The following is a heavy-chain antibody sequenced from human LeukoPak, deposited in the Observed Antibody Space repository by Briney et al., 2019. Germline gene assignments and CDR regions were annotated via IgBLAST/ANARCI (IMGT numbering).Heavy chain of an antibody. Sequence: PGRSLRLSCAASGFTFSSYAMHWVRQAPGKGLEWVAVISYDGSNKYYADSVKGRFTISRDNSKNTLYLQMNSLRAEDTAVYYCAKPGGYILTGYPFDYWGQGTLVTVSS. CDR1: GFTFSSYA. CDR3: AKPGGYILTGYPFDY. J-gene: IGHJ4*02. CDR2: ISYDGSNK. D-gene: IGHD3-9*01. V-gene: IGHV3-30-3*02.